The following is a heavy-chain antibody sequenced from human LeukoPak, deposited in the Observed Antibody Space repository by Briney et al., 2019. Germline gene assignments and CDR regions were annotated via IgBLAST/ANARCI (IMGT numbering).Heavy chain of an antibody. D-gene: IGHD6-19*01. CDR2: IYYSEST. CDR3: ASRPTYSSGWYFDY. CDR1: GGSISSYY. J-gene: IGHJ4*02. Sequence: PSETLSLTCTVSGGSISSYYWSWIRQPPGKGLEWIGYIYYSESTNYNPSLKSRVTISVDTSKNQFSLKLSSVTAADTAVYYCASRPTYSSGWYFDYWGQGTLVTVSS. V-gene: IGHV4-59*08.